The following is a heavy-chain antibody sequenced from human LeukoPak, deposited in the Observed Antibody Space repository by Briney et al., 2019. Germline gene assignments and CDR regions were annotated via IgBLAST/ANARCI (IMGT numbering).Heavy chain of an antibody. CDR3: ARRGEYSNLNYLEY. D-gene: IGHD4-11*01. V-gene: IGHV3-33*01. CDR1: GFTFSTYG. J-gene: IGHJ4*02. Sequence: PGGSLRLSCAAYGFTFSTYGMHWVRQAPGKGLEWVSFIWSDGSNKYYADSVKGRFTISRDNSKNTLYLQMNSLRAEDTAVYYCARRGEYSNLNYLEYWGEGTLVTVSS. CDR2: IWSDGSNK.